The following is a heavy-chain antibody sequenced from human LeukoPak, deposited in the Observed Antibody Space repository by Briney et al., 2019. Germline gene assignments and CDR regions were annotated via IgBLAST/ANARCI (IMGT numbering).Heavy chain of an antibody. CDR3: VRGDNAADYGYYYDLDV. J-gene: IGHJ6*02. CDR2: INSEGSSS. Sequence: GGSLRLSCAASGFTFRSYWMHWVRQVPGKGPVWVSRINSEGSSSSFADSVKGRFTISRDNAKNTLYLQMNSLRAEDTAVYYCVRGDNAADYGYYYDLDVWGRGTTVTVSS. D-gene: IGHD4-17*01. V-gene: IGHV3-74*01. CDR1: GFTFRSYW.